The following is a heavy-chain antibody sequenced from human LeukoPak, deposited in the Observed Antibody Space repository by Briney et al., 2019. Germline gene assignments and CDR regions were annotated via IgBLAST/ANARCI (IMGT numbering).Heavy chain of an antibody. CDR2: MNPKSGNT. D-gene: IGHD3-3*01. CDR1: GYTFSSYD. V-gene: IGHV1-8*03. CDR3: ARGPPCAFWSGYYLDRFDP. J-gene: IGHJ5*02. Sequence: ASVKVSCKASGYTFSSYDINWVRQATGQGLEWMGWMNPKSGNTGYAQKFQGRVTITRNTSISTAYMELSSLRSEDTAVYYCARGPPCAFWSGYYLDRFDPWRQGTLVTVSS.